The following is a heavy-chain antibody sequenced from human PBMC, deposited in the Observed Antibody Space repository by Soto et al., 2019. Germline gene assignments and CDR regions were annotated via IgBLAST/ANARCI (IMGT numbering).Heavy chain of an antibody. CDR3: ARPAALTYYYDSSGGSDY. D-gene: IGHD3-22*01. V-gene: IGHV4-39*01. Sequence: QLQLQESGPGLVKPSETLSLTCTVSGGSISSSSYYWGWIRQPPGKGLEWIGSIYYSGSTYYNPSLKSRVTISVDTSKNQFYLKLSSVPAADTAVYYCARPAALTYYYDSSGGSDYWGQGTLVTVSS. CDR2: IYYSGST. CDR1: GGSISSSSYY. J-gene: IGHJ4*02.